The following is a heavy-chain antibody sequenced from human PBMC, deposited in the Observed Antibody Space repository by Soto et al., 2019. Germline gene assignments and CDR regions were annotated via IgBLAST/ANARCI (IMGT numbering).Heavy chain of an antibody. CDR1: GGSISSSSYY. V-gene: IGHV4-39*01. CDR2: IYYSGST. CDR3: ARQEGIAHFYYYYGMDV. D-gene: IGHD6-13*01. Sequence: KASETLSLTCTVSGGSISSSSYYWGWIRQPPGKGLEWIGSIYYSGSTYYNPSLKSRVTISVDTSKNQFSLKLSSVTAADTAVYYCARQEGIAHFYYYYGMDVWGQGTTVTVSS. J-gene: IGHJ6*02.